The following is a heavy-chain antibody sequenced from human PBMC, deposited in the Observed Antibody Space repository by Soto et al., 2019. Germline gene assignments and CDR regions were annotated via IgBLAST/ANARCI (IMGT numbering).Heavy chain of an antibody. J-gene: IGHJ4*02. V-gene: IGHV1-46*01. Sequence: ASVKVSFKASENTFSTYSLHWVRQAPGQGLEWMGVINPTTTTTTDAQKFQGRVTMTRDTSTSTVFLELSSLRSGDTAVYYCARRHYDYVWGSYRPHYLDYWGQGTLVTVSS. CDR3: ARRHYDYVWGSYRPHYLDY. D-gene: IGHD3-16*02. CDR2: INPTTTTT. CDR1: ENTFSTYS.